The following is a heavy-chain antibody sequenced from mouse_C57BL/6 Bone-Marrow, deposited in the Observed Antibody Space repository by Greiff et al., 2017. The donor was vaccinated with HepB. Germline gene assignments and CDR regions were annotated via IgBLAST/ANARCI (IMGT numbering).Heavy chain of an antibody. CDR2: IDPETGGT. J-gene: IGHJ3*01. CDR1: GYTFTDYE. CDR3: TLIYDDYPGWFAY. V-gene: IGHV1-15*01. Sequence: QVQPKESGAELVRPGASVTLSCKASGYTFTDYEMHWVKQTPVHGLEWIGAIDPETGGTAYNQKFKGKAILTADKSSSPAYMELRSLTSEDSAVYYCTLIYDDYPGWFAYWGQGTLVTVSA. D-gene: IGHD2-4*01.